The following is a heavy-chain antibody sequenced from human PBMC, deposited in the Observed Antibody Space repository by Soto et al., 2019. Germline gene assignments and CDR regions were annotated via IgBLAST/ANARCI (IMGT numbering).Heavy chain of an antibody. V-gene: IGHV4-30-4*01. CDR2: IYYSGST. CDR3: ARDREADGMYV. CDR1: GGSISSGDYY. D-gene: IGHD1-20*01. J-gene: IGHJ4*02. Sequence: SETLSLTCTVSGGSISSGDYYWSWIRQPPGKGLEWIGYIYYSGSTYYNPSLKSRVTISVDTSKNQFSLKLSSVTAADTAVYYCARDREADGMYVWGQGILVTVSS.